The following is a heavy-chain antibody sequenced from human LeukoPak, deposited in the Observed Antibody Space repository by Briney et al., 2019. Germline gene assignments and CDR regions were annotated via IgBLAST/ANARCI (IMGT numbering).Heavy chain of an antibody. CDR2: INPNSGGT. Sequence: GASVKVSCKASGYTFTGYYTHWVRQAPGQGLEWMGWINPNSGGTNYAQKFQGRVTMTRDTSISTAYMELSRLRSDDTAVYYCATGIAVAGVPYYFDYWGQGTLVTVSS. V-gene: IGHV1-2*02. D-gene: IGHD6-19*01. J-gene: IGHJ4*02. CDR3: ATGIAVAGVPYYFDY. CDR1: GYTFTGYY.